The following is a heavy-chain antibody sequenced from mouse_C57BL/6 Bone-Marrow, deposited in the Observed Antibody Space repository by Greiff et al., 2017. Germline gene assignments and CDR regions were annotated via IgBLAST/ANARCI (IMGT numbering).Heavy chain of an antibody. CDR1: GFSLTSYG. V-gene: IGHV2-2*01. J-gene: IGHJ4*01. CDR3: ASRGVAFPYYAMDY. CDR2: IWSGGST. D-gene: IGHD1-1*02. Sequence: QVQLKESGPGLVQPSQSLSITCTVSGFSLTSYGVHWVRQSPGKGLEWLGVIWSGGSTDYNAAFISRLSISKDNSKSQVFFKMNSLQADDTAIYYCASRGVAFPYYAMDYWGQGTSVTVSS.